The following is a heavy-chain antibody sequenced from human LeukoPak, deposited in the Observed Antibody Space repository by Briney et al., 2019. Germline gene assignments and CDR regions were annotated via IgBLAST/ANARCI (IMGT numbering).Heavy chain of an antibody. CDR2: IYYSGST. CDR3: ARGKASGYSYGYYYYYHMDV. V-gene: IGHV4-59*01. D-gene: IGHD5-18*01. CDR1: GGSISSYY. J-gene: IGHJ6*03. Sequence: SETLSLTCTVSGGSISSYYWSWIRQPPGKGLEWIGYIYYSGSTNYNPSLKSRVTISVDTSKNQFSLKLSSVTAADTAVYYCARGKASGYSYGYYYYYHMDVRGKGTTVTVSS.